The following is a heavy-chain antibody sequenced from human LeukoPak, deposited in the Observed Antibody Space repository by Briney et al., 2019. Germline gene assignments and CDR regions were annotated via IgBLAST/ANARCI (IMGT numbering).Heavy chain of an antibody. J-gene: IGHJ4*02. V-gene: IGHV3-9*01. CDR1: GFTFDDYA. D-gene: IGHD6-19*01. CDR2: ISWNSGSI. CDR3: AKSSGIAVAGRADY. Sequence: GGSLRLSCAASGFTFDDYAMHWVRQAPGKGLEWVSGISWNSGSIGYADSVKGRFTIPRDNAKNSLYLQMNSLRAEDTALYYCAKSSGIAVAGRADYWGQGTLVTVSS.